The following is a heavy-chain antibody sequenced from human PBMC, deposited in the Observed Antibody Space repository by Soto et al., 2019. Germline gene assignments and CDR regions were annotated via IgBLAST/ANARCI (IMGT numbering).Heavy chain of an antibody. Sequence: GGSLRLSCAASGFTFSIFGVHWVRQAPGKGLEWVAVIWNDGNNRRYADSVRGRFTVSKDNSKNRVYLQMDSLRVEDTAIYYCARDRELGRTSPYFDFWGQGTLVTVSS. CDR2: IWNDGNNR. CDR1: GFTFSIFG. CDR3: ARDRELGRTSPYFDF. V-gene: IGHV3-33*01. J-gene: IGHJ4*02. D-gene: IGHD3-10*01.